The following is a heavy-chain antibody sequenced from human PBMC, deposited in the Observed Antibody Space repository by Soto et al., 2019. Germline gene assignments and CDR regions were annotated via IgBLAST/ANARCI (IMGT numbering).Heavy chain of an antibody. D-gene: IGHD2-21*01. Sequence: GASVKVSCKASGYTFTSYGISWVRQAPGQGLEWMGWISAYNGNTNYAQKLQGRVTMTTDTSTSTAYMELRSLRSDDTAVYYCARVEVYCGGDCYSGYFDYWGQGTLVTVSS. CDR2: ISAYNGNT. CDR3: ARVEVYCGGDCYSGYFDY. V-gene: IGHV1-18*01. CDR1: GYTFTSYG. J-gene: IGHJ4*02.